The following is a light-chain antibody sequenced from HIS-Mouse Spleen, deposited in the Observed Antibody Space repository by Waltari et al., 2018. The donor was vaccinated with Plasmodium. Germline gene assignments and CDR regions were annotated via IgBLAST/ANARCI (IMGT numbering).Light chain of an antibody. Sequence: DIVMTQSPLSLPVTPGEPASISCRSSQSLLHSNGYNYLDWYLQKPGQSPQLLIYLGSNRASGVPDRFSGSGSGTEFTRNISRVEAEDVGVYYCMQALQTPVTFGGGTKVEIK. CDR2: LGS. J-gene: IGKJ4*01. CDR3: MQALQTPVT. CDR1: QSLLHSNGYNY. V-gene: IGKV2-28*01.